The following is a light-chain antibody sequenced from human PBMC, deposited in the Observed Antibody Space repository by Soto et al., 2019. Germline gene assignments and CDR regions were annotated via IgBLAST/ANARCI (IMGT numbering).Light chain of an antibody. Sequence: MVITQSPSTVSVSPGERATLSCRASQSVSSSLAWYQQKPGRSPRLLIYGASTRAIGIPARFSGSGSGTEFTLTISSLQSEDFAVYYCRQYNNWWTFGQGTKVDI. J-gene: IGKJ1*01. CDR1: QSVSSS. CDR3: RQYNNWWT. V-gene: IGKV3-15*01. CDR2: GAS.